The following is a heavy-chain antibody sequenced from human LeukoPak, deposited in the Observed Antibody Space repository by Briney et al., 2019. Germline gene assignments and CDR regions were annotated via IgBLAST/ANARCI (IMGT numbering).Heavy chain of an antibody. CDR1: GFTFSSHW. J-gene: IGHJ4*02. CDR2: IKEDGGVE. D-gene: IGHD6-19*01. V-gene: IGHV3-7*03. Sequence: GGSLRLSCTTSGFTFSSHWMTWVRQPPGKGLEWVANIKEDGGVEYYVDSVKGRFTISRDNTKNALYLQMNNLRADDTAVYFCARDSRWLLDYWGQGTLITVSS. CDR3: ARDSRWLLDY.